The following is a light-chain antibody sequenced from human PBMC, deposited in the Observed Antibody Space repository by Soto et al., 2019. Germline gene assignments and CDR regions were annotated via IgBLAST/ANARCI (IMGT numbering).Light chain of an antibody. Sequence: EIVLTQSPGTLSLSPGERATLSCRASQSVSSSYLAWYQQKPGQAPRLLIYGASSSATGIPDRVSGSGSGTEFTLTISRLEPEDFAVYYRQQYGSAPTFREGTKVEIK. CDR3: QQYGSAPT. CDR2: GAS. CDR1: QSVSSSY. J-gene: IGKJ1*01. V-gene: IGKV3-20*01.